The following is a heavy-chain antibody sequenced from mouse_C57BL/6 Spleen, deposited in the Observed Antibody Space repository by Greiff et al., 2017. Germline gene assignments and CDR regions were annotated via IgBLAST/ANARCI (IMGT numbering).Heavy chain of an antibody. V-gene: IGHV1-82*01. Sequence: LQESGPELVKPGASVKISCKASGYAFSSSWMNWVKQRPGKGLEWIGRIYPGDGDTNYNGKFKGKATLTADKSSSTAYMQLSSLTSEDSAVYFCARDTTVAIPLFDYWGQGTTLTVSS. J-gene: IGHJ2*01. D-gene: IGHD1-1*01. CDR1: GYAFSSSW. CDR3: ARDTTVAIPLFDY. CDR2: IYPGDGDT.